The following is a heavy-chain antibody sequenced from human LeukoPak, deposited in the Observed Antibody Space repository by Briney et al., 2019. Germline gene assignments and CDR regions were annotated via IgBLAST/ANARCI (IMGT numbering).Heavy chain of an antibody. D-gene: IGHD3-3*01. J-gene: IGHJ6*02. Sequence: NPSETLSLTCTISGDSISGYYWSWIRQPPGKGLEWLGYIYYNGRTNYNPSLKSRVTISEDTSKNQFSLKLSSVTAADTAVDYCARVLANYYYGIDVWGQGTTVTVSS. V-gene: IGHV4-59*01. CDR2: IYYNGRT. CDR1: GDSISGYY. CDR3: ARVLANYYYGIDV.